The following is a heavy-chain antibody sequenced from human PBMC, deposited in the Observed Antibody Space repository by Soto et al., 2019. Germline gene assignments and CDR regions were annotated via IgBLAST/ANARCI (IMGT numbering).Heavy chain of an antibody. CDR1: GFTFSSYA. Sequence: GGSLRLSCSASGFTFSSYAMHWVRQAPGKGLEYVSAISSNGGSTYYADSVKGRFTISRDNSKNTLYLQMSSLRAEDTAVYYCVKDGRDGYKKIEYYYYYYGMDVWGQGTTVTVSS. D-gene: IGHD5-12*01. J-gene: IGHJ6*02. V-gene: IGHV3-64D*08. CDR3: VKDGRDGYKKIEYYYYYYGMDV. CDR2: ISSNGGST.